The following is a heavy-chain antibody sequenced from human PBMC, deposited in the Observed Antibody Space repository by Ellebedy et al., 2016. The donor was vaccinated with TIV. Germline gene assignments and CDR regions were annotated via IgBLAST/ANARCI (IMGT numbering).Heavy chain of an antibody. D-gene: IGHD3-10*01. V-gene: IGHV3-48*02. Sequence: PGGSLRLSCAASGFTFSTYSMNWVRQAPGKGLEWISYIGSRSGIFHYADSVKGRFTISRDNAKNSLYLQVNSLRDEDTAVYYCARVGGSGTYYSFDYWGRGTLVTVSS. CDR1: GFTFSTYS. J-gene: IGHJ4*02. CDR2: IGSRSGIF. CDR3: ARVGGSGTYYSFDY.